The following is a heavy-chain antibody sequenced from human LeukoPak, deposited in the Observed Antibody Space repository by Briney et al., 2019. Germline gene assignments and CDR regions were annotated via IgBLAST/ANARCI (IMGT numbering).Heavy chain of an antibody. CDR1: GGTFSSYA. V-gene: IGHV1-69*04. J-gene: IGHJ4*02. D-gene: IGHD3-22*01. CDR3: ARVKNYYDSSGYSYFDY. Sequence: GASVKVSCKASGGTFSSYAISWVRQAPGQGLEWMGRIIPILGIANYAQKFQGRVTITADKSTSTAYMELSSLRSGDTAVYYCARVKNYYDSSGYSYFDYWGQGTLVTVSS. CDR2: IIPILGIA.